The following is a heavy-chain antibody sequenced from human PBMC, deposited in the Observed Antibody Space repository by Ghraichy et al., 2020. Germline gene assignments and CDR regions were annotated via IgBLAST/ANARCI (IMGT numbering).Heavy chain of an antibody. D-gene: IGHD1-26*01. V-gene: IGHV1-2*02. CDR3: ARAGAGTHSASFFGGDDALDI. Sequence: ASVKVSCKASGYPFTGSYIHWVRLAPGQGLEWMGWINPNSGGTNYAQKFQGGVTMIRDTSISTAYMELRRLRSDDTAVYYCARAGAGTHSASFFGGDDALDIWGQGTMVTVSS. CDR2: INPNSGGT. J-gene: IGHJ3*02. CDR1: GYPFTGSY.